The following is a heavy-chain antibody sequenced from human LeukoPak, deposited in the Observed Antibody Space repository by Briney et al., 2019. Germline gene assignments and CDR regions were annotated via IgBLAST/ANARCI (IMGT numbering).Heavy chain of an antibody. V-gene: IGHV1-69*05. D-gene: IGHD3-16*02. J-gene: IGHJ4*02. CDR3: ARVIRLGELSPLGY. Sequence: SVKVSCKASGGTFSSYAISWVRQAPGQGLEWMGGIIPIFGTANYAQKFQGRVTITRDTSASTAYMELSSLRSEDTAVYYCARVIRLGELSPLGYWGQGTLVTVSS. CDR2: IIPIFGTA. CDR1: GGTFSSYA.